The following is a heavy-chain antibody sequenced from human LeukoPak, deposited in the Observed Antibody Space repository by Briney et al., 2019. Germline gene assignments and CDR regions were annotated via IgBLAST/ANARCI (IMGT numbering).Heavy chain of an antibody. CDR2: INHSGST. D-gene: IGHD2-2*01. CDR1: GGSFSGYY. J-gene: IGHJ6*03. Sequence: SETLSLTCAVYGGSFSGYYWSWIRQPPGKGLEWIGEINHSGSTNYNPSLKSRVTISVDTSKKQFSLKVSSVTAADTAVYYCARSVGSECSSTSCYLRHHYYMDVWGKGTTVTVSS. V-gene: IGHV4-34*01. CDR3: ARSVGSECSSTSCYLRHHYYMDV.